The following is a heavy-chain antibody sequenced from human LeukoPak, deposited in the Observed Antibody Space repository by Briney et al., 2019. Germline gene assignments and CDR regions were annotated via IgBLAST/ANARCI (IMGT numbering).Heavy chain of an antibody. CDR1: GYTVTSYG. V-gene: IGHV1-18*01. CDR3: ARDGYRLSGYFYYMDV. Sequence: ASVKVSCKASGYTVTSYGISWVRQAPGQRLEWMGWISAYNGNTNYAQELQGRVTMTTDTSTSTAYIELRSLRSDDTAVYYCARDGYRLSGYFYYMDVGGKGTTVTVSS. J-gene: IGHJ6*03. D-gene: IGHD2-2*03. CDR2: ISAYNGNT.